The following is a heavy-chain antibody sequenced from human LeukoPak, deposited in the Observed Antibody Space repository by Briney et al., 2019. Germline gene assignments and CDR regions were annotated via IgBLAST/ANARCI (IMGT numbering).Heavy chain of an antibody. CDR3: ARDFWSGYPVDY. D-gene: IGHD3-3*01. CDR1: GFTFDDYA. Sequence: GGSLRLSCAASGFTFDDYAMHWVRQAPGKGLEWVSGISWNSGSIGYADSVKGRFTISRDNAKNSLYLQMNSLRAEDTAVYYCARDFWSGYPVDYWGQGTLVTVSS. CDR2: ISWNSGSI. V-gene: IGHV3-9*01. J-gene: IGHJ4*02.